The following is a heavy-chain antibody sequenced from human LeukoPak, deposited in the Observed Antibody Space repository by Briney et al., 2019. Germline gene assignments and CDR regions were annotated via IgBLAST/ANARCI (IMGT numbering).Heavy chain of an antibody. V-gene: IGHV4-39*01. CDR3: ARHDWIRQLEDNWFGP. CDR1: GASISSSDYY. CDR2: ISYSGTT. D-gene: IGHD6-13*01. Sequence: SETLSLTCTVSGASISSSDYYWGWVRQPPGKGLEWIGTISYSGTTYYSPSLTSRVTISVDTSQNQFSLELTSVTAADTAIYYCARHDWIRQLEDNWFGPWGQGTLVTVSS. J-gene: IGHJ5*02.